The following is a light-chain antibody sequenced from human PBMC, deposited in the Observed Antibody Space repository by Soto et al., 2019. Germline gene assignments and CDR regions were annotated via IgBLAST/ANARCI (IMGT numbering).Light chain of an antibody. V-gene: IGKV3-20*01. CDR3: QEFGSSPIT. J-gene: IGKJ5*01. Sequence: ETVLTQSPGTLSLSPGERVTLSCRASQSVSSNYLAWYQQKPGRAPRLLIYGASSRATGIPDRFSGSGSGTDFTLTISRLEPEDFAVYYCQEFGSSPITFGQGTRLEIK. CDR1: QSVSSNY. CDR2: GAS.